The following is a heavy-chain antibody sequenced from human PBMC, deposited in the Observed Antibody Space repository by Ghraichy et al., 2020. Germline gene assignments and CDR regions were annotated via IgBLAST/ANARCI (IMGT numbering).Heavy chain of an antibody. CDR1: GFTFSSYS. CDR3: ARDIGGQWLVRGAFDI. Sequence: GESLNISCAASGFTFSSYSMNWVRQAPGKGLEWVSSISSSSSYIYYADSVKGRFTISRDNAKNSLYLQMNSLRAEDTAVYYCARDIGGQWLVRGAFDIWGQGTMVTVSS. V-gene: IGHV3-21*01. D-gene: IGHD6-19*01. J-gene: IGHJ3*02. CDR2: ISSSSSYI.